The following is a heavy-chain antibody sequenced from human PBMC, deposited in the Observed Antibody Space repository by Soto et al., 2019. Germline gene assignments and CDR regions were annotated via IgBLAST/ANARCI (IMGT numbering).Heavy chain of an antibody. Sequence: ETLSLTCNVSGGSISNYYWTWVRQSPEKGLEWIGYMYYNGNINYNPSLKSRVTISIDTSKNQFSLTLKSVTAADTAVYYCARGGNWFDTWGQGVLVTVSS. V-gene: IGHV4-59*01. J-gene: IGHJ5*02. CDR2: MYYNGNI. CDR1: GGSISNYY. D-gene: IGHD3-16*01. CDR3: ARGGNWFDT.